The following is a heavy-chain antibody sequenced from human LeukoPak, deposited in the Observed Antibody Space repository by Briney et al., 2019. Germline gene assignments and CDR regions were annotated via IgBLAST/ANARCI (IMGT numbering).Heavy chain of an antibody. J-gene: IGHJ4*02. V-gene: IGHV4-30-4*01. CDR2: IYYSGST. Sequence: SETLSLTCTVSGGSISSGDYYWSWIRQPPGKGLEWIGYIYYSGSTYYNPSLKSRVTISVDTSKNQFSLKLSSVTAADTAVYYCAREGDYGDYVGDYWGQGTLVTVSS. CDR3: AREGDYGDYVGDY. CDR1: GGSISSGDYY. D-gene: IGHD4-17*01.